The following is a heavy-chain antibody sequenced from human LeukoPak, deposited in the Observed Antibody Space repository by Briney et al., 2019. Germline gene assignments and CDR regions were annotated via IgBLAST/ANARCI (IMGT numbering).Heavy chain of an antibody. Sequence: PSETLSLTCTVSGGSISSYYWSWIRQPPGKGLEWIGYIYYSGSTNYNPSLKSRVTISVDTSKNQFSLKLSSVTAADTAVYCCARRGRYCSGGSCHLDYWGQGTLVTVSS. CDR2: IYYSGST. V-gene: IGHV4-59*01. CDR3: ARRGRYCSGGSCHLDY. CDR1: GGSISSYY. D-gene: IGHD2-15*01. J-gene: IGHJ4*02.